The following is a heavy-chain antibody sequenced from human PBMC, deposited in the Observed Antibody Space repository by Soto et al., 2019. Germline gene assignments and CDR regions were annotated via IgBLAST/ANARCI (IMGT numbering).Heavy chain of an antibody. CDR1: GFSLDSAW. J-gene: IGHJ4*02. D-gene: IGHD6-19*01. CDR3: TTGYGSDWYG. CDR2: AKRKAAGGAI. V-gene: IGHV3-15*01. Sequence: EVQLVESGGGLVKPGGSLRLSCAASGFSLDSAWVNWVRQAPGKGLEWVAQAKRKAAGGAIDYAAPVKGRFIISRDDSKNMAYLQRNSLKIEDTALYYCTTGYGSDWYGWGQGTLVTVSS.